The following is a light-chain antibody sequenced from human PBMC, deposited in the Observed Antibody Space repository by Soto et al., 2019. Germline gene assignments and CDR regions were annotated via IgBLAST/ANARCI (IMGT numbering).Light chain of an antibody. CDR3: MQALQHPFT. V-gene: IGKV2-28*01. J-gene: IGKJ2*01. CDR2: LGF. CDR1: QRLLHSNGNSF. Sequence: IVMTQSPPSLTVTPGAPASISCRSSQRLLHSNGNSFLDWYLQKPGQSPQLLIYLGFNRASGVPDRVSGSGAGTDLTLKIIRVEAEDVRGYSCMQALQHPFTFGQGTSLEI.